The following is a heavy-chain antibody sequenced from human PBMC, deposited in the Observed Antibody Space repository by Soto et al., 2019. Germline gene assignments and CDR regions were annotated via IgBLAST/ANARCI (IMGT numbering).Heavy chain of an antibody. Sequence: QQATRKGLEWMGVINPTTTTTTDAQKFQGRVTMTRDTSTSTVFLELSSLRSGDTAVYFCASELYSTSWYVRACNMWGQRTTVT. CDR3: ASELYSTSWYVRACNM. CDR2: INPTTTTT. D-gene: IGHD6-13*01. J-gene: IGHJ3*02. V-gene: IGHV1-46*03.